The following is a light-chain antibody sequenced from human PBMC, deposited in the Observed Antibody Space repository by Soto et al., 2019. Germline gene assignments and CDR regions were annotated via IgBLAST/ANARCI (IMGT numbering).Light chain of an antibody. V-gene: IGKV1-5*01. J-gene: IGKJ4*01. CDR1: QSVSGW. CDR2: DAS. Sequence: RMTQSPATVSASVGDTVTVTYRASQSVSGWLAWYQQKPGEAPKLLIYDASALPRGVPSRFSGSGSETDFTLTISSLEPEDFAVYYCQQRSNWPLPFGGGTKVAI. CDR3: QQRSNWPLP.